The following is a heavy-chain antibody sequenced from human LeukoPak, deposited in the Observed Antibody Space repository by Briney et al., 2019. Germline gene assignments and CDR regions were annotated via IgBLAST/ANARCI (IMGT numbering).Heavy chain of an antibody. CDR1: GDSISSYY. CDR2: IYYSGGT. D-gene: IGHD5-24*01. Sequence: SETLSLTCTVSGDSISSYYWSWIRQSPGKGLEWIGYIYYSGGTDYNPSLKSRVTISVDTSKNQFSLKLRSVTAADTAVYYCARHVTISGLYDASDIWGQGTMVTVSP. CDR3: ARHVTISGLYDASDI. J-gene: IGHJ3*02. V-gene: IGHV4-59*08.